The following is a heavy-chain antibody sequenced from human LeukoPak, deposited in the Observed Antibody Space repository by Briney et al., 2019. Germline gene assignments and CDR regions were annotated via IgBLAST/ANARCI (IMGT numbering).Heavy chain of an antibody. CDR1: GFXFNNAW. Sequence: GGSLRLSCAASGFXFNNAWITWVRQAPGKGLEWIGHIKSRTDGGTAEYAAPVKGRFTISRDDSKNTLYLQMNSLKTEDTAVYSCSTRYYDTSGDTRGIWGQGTMVTVSS. CDR3: STRYYDTSGDTRGI. J-gene: IGHJ3*02. D-gene: IGHD3-22*01. CDR2: IKSRTDGGTA. V-gene: IGHV3-15*01.